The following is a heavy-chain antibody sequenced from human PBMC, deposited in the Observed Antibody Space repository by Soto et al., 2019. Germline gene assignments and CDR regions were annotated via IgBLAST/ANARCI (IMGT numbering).Heavy chain of an antibody. J-gene: IGHJ4*02. Sequence: SETLSLTCAVSGGSISSSNWWSWVRQPPGKGLEWNGEIYQSGSTNYNPNLKSRGTISVDQSKNKFSLKLTSVTPADTAVYSCASLRVSNDYWGQGTLVTVSS. V-gene: IGHV4-4*02. CDR1: GGSISSSNW. D-gene: IGHD4-17*01. CDR3: ASLRVSNDY. CDR2: IYQSGST.